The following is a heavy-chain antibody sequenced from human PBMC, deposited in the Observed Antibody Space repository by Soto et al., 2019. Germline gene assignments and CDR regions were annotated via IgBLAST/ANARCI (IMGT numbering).Heavy chain of an antibody. V-gene: IGHV1-69*02. CDR2: IIPILGIA. D-gene: IGHD5-18*01. J-gene: IGHJ6*02. CDR3: ARGLQDHVRYYYYYGMDV. CDR1: GVTFSSYT. Sequence: GASVKVSCKASGVTFSSYTISWVRQAPGQGLEWMGRIIPILGIANYAQKFQGRVTITADKSTSTAYMELSSLRSEDTAVYYCARGLQDHVRYYYYYGMDVWGQGTTVTVSS.